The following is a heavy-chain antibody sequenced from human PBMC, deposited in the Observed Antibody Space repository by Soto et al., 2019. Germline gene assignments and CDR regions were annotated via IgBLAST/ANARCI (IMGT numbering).Heavy chain of an antibody. CDR3: ARAPRELLAEGPLFLYYYYGLDV. CDR2: VFHTEIT. CDR1: GGSFSDAF. D-gene: IGHD1-7*01. Sequence: QVHLQQWGAGLLKPSGTLSLTCAVSGGSFSDAFWSWVRQSPGRGLEWIGEVFHTEITNYNPSLKSRVTLSVGTAKNQFSLRLTSVTAADSAVYYCARAPRELLAEGPLFLYYYYGLDVWGQGTTVTVSS. V-gene: IGHV4-34*12. J-gene: IGHJ6*02.